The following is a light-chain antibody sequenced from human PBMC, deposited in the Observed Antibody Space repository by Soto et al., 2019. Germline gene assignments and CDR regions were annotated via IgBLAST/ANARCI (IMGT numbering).Light chain of an antibody. J-gene: IGKJ2*02. Sequence: EIVLTQSPATLSLSPGERATLSCRASQSVSSYLAWYQQKPGQAPRLLIYDASNRATGIPARFSGSGSGTDFTLTISSLEPEDFAVYYCQQRSNWHRTFGQGTKLEIK. CDR1: QSVSSY. CDR2: DAS. CDR3: QQRSNWHRT. V-gene: IGKV3-11*01.